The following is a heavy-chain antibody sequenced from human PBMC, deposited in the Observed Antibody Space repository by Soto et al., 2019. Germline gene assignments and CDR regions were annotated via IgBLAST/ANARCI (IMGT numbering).Heavy chain of an antibody. CDR2: ISHDGTNK. CDR3: TTLKMTTVVTPFLSPY. CDR1: GFTFSAYG. V-gene: IGHV3-30*03. Sequence: GGSLRLSCEVSGFTFSAYGMHWVRQAPGKGLEWVAAISHDGTNKNYAAPVKGRFTISRDDSKNTPHLQMNSLKTEDTAVYYCTTLKMTTVVTPFLSPYWGQGTLVTVSS. D-gene: IGHD4-17*01. J-gene: IGHJ4*02.